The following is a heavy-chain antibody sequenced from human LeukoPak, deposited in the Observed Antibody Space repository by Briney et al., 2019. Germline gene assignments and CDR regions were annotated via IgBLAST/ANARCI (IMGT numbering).Heavy chain of an antibody. CDR3: AKVPYYDILTGYSDDAFDI. CDR2: ISGSGGST. V-gene: IGHV3-23*01. D-gene: IGHD3-9*01. CDR1: GFTFSSYE. Sequence: GGSLRLSCAASGFTFSSYEMNWVRQAPGKGLEWVSAISGSGGSTYYADSVKGRFTISRDNSKNTLYLQMNSLRAEDTAVYYCAKVPYYDILTGYSDDAFDIWGQGTMVTVSS. J-gene: IGHJ3*02.